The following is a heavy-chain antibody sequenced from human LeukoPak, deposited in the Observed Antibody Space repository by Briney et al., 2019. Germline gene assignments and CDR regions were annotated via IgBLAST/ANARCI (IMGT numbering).Heavy chain of an antibody. CDR1: GYTFTSYD. D-gene: IGHD3-16*02. CDR3: ARGNYDYVWGSYRYTYYFDY. V-gene: IGHV1-8*01. J-gene: IGHJ4*02. CDR2: MNPNSGNT. Sequence: ASVKVSCKASGYTFTSYDINWVRQATGQGLEWMGWMNPNSGNTGYAQKFQGRVTMTRNTSISTAYMELSSLRSGDTAVYYCARGNYDYVWGSYRYTYYFDYWGQGTLVTVSS.